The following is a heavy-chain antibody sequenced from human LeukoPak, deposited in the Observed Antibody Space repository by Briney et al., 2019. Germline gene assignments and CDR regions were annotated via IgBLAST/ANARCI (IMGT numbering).Heavy chain of an antibody. V-gene: IGHV3-23*01. CDR3: VKDWGY. CDR2: ISVGGDAT. J-gene: IGHJ4*02. CDR1: GFTFSSYA. Sequence: GGSLRLSCAASGFTFSSYAMTWVRQAPGKGLEWVSGISVGGDATYYGDSVKGRFTISRDNSKNTLYLQMNSLRAEDTAVYYCVKDWGYWGQGTLVTVSS. D-gene: IGHD3-16*01.